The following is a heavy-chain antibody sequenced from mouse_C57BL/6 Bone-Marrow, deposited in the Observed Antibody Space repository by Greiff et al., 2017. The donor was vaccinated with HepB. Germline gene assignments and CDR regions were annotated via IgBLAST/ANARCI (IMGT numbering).Heavy chain of an antibody. Sequence: EVKVVESGGGLVQPGGSLSLSCAASGFTFTDYYMSWVRQPPGKALEWLGFIRNKANGYTTEYSASVKGRFTISRDNSQSILYLQMNALRAEDSATYYCARYTTTGNFDYWGQGTALTVSS. D-gene: IGHD1-1*01. CDR2: IRNKANGYTT. V-gene: IGHV7-3*01. CDR1: GFTFTDYY. CDR3: ARYTTTGNFDY. J-gene: IGHJ2*01.